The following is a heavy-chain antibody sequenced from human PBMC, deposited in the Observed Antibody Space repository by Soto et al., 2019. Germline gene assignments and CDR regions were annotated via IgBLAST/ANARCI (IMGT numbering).Heavy chain of an antibody. CDR3: ARVYYDSSGYYYYFDY. CDR2: IKQDGSEK. Sequence: GGSLRLSCAASGFTFSSYWMSWVRQAPGKGLEWVANIKQDGSEKYYVDSVKGRFTISRDNAKNSLYLQMNSLRAEDTAVYYCARVYYDSSGYYYYFDYWGQGTLVTVSS. D-gene: IGHD3-22*01. CDR1: GFTFSSYW. J-gene: IGHJ4*02. V-gene: IGHV3-7*01.